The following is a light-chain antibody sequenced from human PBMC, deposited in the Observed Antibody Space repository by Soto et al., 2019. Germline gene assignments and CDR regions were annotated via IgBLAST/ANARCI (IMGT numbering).Light chain of an antibody. CDR2: KAS. J-gene: IGKJ2*01. Sequence: DIQMTQSPSTLSASVGDRVTITCRASQSISSWLAWYQQKPRKAPKLLIYKASSLESGVPSRFSGSGSGTEFTLTISSLQPDDFATYYCQQYNSYWGTFGQGTKLEIK. V-gene: IGKV1-5*03. CDR1: QSISSW. CDR3: QQYNSYWGT.